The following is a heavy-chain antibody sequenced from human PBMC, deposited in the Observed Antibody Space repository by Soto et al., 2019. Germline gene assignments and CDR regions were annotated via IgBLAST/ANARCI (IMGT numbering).Heavy chain of an antibody. CDR2: ISSRSSYI. CDR3: ATHGGYSYGDY. CDR1: GFTFSSNS. Sequence: GGSLRPSCAASGFTFSSNSMNWVRQAPGKGLEWVSAISSRSSYIYYADSVKGRFTISRDNAKNSMYLQMNSLRAEATAVYYCATHGGYSYGDYWGQGTLVTVSS. D-gene: IGHD5-18*01. J-gene: IGHJ4*02. V-gene: IGHV3-21*01.